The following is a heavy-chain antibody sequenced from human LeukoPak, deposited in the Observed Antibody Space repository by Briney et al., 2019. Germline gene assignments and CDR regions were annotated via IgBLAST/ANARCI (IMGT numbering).Heavy chain of an antibody. CDR2: ISGSGGST. V-gene: IGHV3-23*01. CDR1: GFTFSSYA. J-gene: IGHJ4*02. CDR3: AKASGSGSYTKYYFDY. Sequence: PGGSLRLSCAASGFTFSSYAMSWVRQAPGKGLEWVSAISGSGGSTYYADSVKGRFTISRDSSKNTLYLQMNSLRAEDTAVYYCAKASGSGSYTKYYFDYWGQGTLVTVSS. D-gene: IGHD3-10*01.